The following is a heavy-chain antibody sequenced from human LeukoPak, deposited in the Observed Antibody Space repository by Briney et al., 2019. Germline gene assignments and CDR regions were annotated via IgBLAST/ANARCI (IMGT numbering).Heavy chain of an antibody. CDR2: ISGSGNST. CDR1: RFTFSSYA. V-gene: IGHV3-23*01. D-gene: IGHD3-22*01. CDR3: AKSPISMIVVAEGWYFYL. Sequence: GGSLRLSCSACRFTFSSYAMSWVRQAPGKGLEWGTVISGSGNSTDYAYSVKGRLSISRDNSKNMLYLQMNSLRADDTSVYYCAKSPISMIVVAEGWYFYLWGRGSLVTVSS. J-gene: IGHJ2*01.